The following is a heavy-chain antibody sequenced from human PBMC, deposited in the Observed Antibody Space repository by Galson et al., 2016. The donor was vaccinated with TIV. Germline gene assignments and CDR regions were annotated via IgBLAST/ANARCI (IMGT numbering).Heavy chain of an antibody. CDR1: GFTFSNVW. V-gene: IGHV3-15*01. J-gene: IGHJ5*02. D-gene: IGHD1-7*01. CDR2: IKNKIDGGTT. Sequence: SLRLSCAASGFTFSNVWMNWFLQAPGMGLEWVGRIKNKIDGGTTDYGAPVKGRFTISRDDSKSTVYLQMNSLNSEDTGVYYCATWDYHDNWFHPWGQGTLVTVSS. CDR3: ATWDYHDNWFHP.